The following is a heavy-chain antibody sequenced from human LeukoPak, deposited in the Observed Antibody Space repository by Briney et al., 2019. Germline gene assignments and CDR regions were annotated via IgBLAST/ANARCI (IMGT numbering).Heavy chain of an antibody. D-gene: IGHD1-1*01. CDR1: GGSISSYY. CDR2: IYYSGST. V-gene: IGHV4-59*08. J-gene: IGHJ3*02. Sequence: SETLSLTCTVSGGSISSYYWSWIRQPPGKGLEWIGYIYYSGSTNYNPSLKSRVTISVDTSKNQFSLKLSPVTAADTAVYYCARGAGTTSDAFDIWGQGTMVTVSS. CDR3: ARGAGTTSDAFDI.